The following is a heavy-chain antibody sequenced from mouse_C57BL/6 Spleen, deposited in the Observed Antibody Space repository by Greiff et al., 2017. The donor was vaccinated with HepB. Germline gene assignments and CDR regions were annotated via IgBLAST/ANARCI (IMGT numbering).Heavy chain of an antibody. D-gene: IGHD2-4*01. V-gene: IGHV1-26*01. CDR1: GYTFTDYY. J-gene: IGHJ2*01. Sequence: EVQLQQSGPELVKPGASVKISCKASGYTFTDYYMNWVKQSHGKSLEWIGDINPNNGGTSYNQKFKGKATLTVDKSSSTAYMELRSLTSEDSAVYYCARGDDYAYYFDYWGQGTTLTVSS. CDR3: ARGDDYAYYFDY. CDR2: INPNNGGT.